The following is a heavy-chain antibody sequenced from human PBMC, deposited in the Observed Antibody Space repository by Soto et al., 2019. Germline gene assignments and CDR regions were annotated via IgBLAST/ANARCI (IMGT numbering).Heavy chain of an antibody. J-gene: IGHJ4*02. V-gene: IGHV3-23*01. CDR1: GFTFYNYA. Sequence: GSLRLSCAASGFTFYNYAMGWVRQAPGKGLEWVSAITGSGSDTYYVDSVKGRFTISRDNSENTLYLQMNSLRAEDTAVYYCANRITVAGIRGTLHYWGQGTLVT. CDR2: ITGSGSDT. D-gene: IGHD6-19*01. CDR3: ANRITVAGIRGTLHY.